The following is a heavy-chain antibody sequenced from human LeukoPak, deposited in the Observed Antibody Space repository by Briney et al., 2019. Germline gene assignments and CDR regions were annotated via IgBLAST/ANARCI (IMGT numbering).Heavy chain of an antibody. J-gene: IGHJ3*02. CDR3: ARDPIYYDSSVRDAFDI. CDR1: GGSISSSNW. CDR2: IYHSGST. V-gene: IGHV4-4*02. Sequence: SETLSLTCAVSGGSISSSNWWSWVRQPPGQGLEWIGEIYHSGSTNYNPSLKSRVTISVDKSKNQFSLKLSSVTAADTAVYYCARDPIYYDSSVRDAFDIWGQGTMVTVSS. D-gene: IGHD3-22*01.